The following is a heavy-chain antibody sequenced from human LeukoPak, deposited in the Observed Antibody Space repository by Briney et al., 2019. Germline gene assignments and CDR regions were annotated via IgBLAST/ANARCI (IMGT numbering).Heavy chain of an antibody. CDR2: ISYDGSNK. V-gene: IGHV3-30-3*01. J-gene: IGHJ4*02. CDR3: ARDPGRLVFDY. Sequence: GGSLRLSCAASGFTFSSYAMHWVRQAPGKGLEWVAVISYDGSNKYYADSVKGRFTISRDNSKNTLYLQMNSLRAEDTAVYYCARDPGRLVFDYWGQGTLVTVSS. CDR1: GFTFSSYA. D-gene: IGHD6-19*01.